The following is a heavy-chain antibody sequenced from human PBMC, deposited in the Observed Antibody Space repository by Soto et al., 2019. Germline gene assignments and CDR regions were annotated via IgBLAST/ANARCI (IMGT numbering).Heavy chain of an antibody. D-gene: IGHD6-6*01. CDR2: INPNSGGT. CDR3: AREYSSSRSDYYYGMDV. Sequence: ASVKVSCKASGYTFTGYYMHWVRQAPGQGLEWMGWINPNSGGTNYAQKFQGWVTMTRDTSISTAYMELSRLRSDDTAVYYCAREYSSSRSDYYYGMDVWGQGTTVTVSS. J-gene: IGHJ6*02. CDR1: GYTFTGYY. V-gene: IGHV1-2*04.